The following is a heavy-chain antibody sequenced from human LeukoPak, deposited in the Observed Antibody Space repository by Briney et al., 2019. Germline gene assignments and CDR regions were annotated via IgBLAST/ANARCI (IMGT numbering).Heavy chain of an antibody. V-gene: IGHV3-30*18. Sequence: GRSLRLSCAASGFTFSTYGMHWVRQAPGKGLEWVAIISYDGTYKYYADSVKGRFTISRDNSKNTLYLQMNSLRAEDTAVYYCAKDVNYYDSSGSDYYFDYWGQGTLVTVSS. CDR1: GFTFSTYG. J-gene: IGHJ4*02. D-gene: IGHD3-22*01. CDR3: AKDVNYYDSSGSDYYFDY. CDR2: ISYDGTYK.